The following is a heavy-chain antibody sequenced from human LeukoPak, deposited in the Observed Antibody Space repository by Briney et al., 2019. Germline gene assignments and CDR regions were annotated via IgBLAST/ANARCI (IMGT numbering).Heavy chain of an antibody. CDR3: ASYCSGGSCLYYYYGMDV. Sequence: GGSLRLSCAASGFTFSSYSMNWVRQAPGKGLEWVSPISSSSSYIYYADSVKGRFTISRDNAKNSLYLQMNSLRAEDTAVYYCASYCSGGSCLYYYYGMDVWGQGTTVTVSS. CDR1: GFTFSSYS. CDR2: ISSSSSYI. J-gene: IGHJ6*02. V-gene: IGHV3-21*01. D-gene: IGHD2-15*01.